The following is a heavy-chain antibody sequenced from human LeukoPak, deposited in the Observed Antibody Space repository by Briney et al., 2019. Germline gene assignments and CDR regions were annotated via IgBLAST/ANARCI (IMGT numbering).Heavy chain of an antibody. CDR3: ARASLIRQNLYYFDY. CDR2: IKQHRRPK. Sequence: IKQHRRPKYYLPSLKPLFTISTHNPHNSLYLQMNSLRAEDTAVYYCARASLIRQNLYYFDYWGQGTLVTVSS. V-gene: IGHV3-7*03. D-gene: IGHD3-16*02. J-gene: IGHJ4*02.